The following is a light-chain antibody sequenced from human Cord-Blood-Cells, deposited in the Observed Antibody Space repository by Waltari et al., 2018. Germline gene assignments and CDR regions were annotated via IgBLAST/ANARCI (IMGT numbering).Light chain of an antibody. CDR2: GNS. CDR1: SANTGEGYE. V-gene: IGLV1-40*01. J-gene: IGLJ1*01. Sequence: QSVLTQPPSVTEAPGQRVTIAWTGRSANTGEGYEGHWYQQQPGTAPKLLIYGNSNRPSGVPDRFSGSRSGTSASLAITGLQAEDEADYYCQSYDSSLSGWVFGTGTKVTVL. CDR3: QSYDSSLSGWV.